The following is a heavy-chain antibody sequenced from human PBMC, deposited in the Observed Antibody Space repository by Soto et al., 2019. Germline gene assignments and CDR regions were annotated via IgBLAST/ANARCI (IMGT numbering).Heavy chain of an antibody. CDR1: GGTFSSYA. J-gene: IGHJ4*02. CDR3: ASSGDGYNPEYYFDY. D-gene: IGHD5-12*01. V-gene: IGHV1-69*06. Sequence: QVQLVQSGAEVKKPGSSVKVSCKASGGTFSSYAISWVRQAPGQGLEWMGGIIPIFGTANYAQKFQGRVTITADKSTSTAYMELSSLRSEDAAVYYCASSGDGYNPEYYFDYWGQGTLVTVSS. CDR2: IIPIFGTA.